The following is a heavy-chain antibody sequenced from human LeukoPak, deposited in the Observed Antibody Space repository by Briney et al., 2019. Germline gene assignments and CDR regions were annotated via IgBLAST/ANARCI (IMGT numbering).Heavy chain of an antibody. Sequence: SETLSLTCAVATYSISSGYYWGWIRQPPGKGLEWIGSTYHSGSTYYNPSLKSRVTISVDTSKNQFSLNLSSVTAADTAVYYCARGRARGYHDYWGQGTLVTVSS. V-gene: IGHV4-38-2*01. D-gene: IGHD2-2*01. J-gene: IGHJ4*02. CDR1: TYSISSGYY. CDR3: ARGRARGYHDY. CDR2: TYHSGST.